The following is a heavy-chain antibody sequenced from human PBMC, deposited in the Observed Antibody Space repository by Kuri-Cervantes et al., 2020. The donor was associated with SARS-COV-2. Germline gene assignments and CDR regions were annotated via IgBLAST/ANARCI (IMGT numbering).Heavy chain of an antibody. J-gene: IGHJ4*02. D-gene: IGHD3-22*01. CDR2: ISYDGSNN. V-gene: IGHV3-30-3*01. CDR3: ARGDYYDSSGYYLHYFDY. CDR1: GFTFSSYA. Sequence: GESMKISCAASGFTFSSYAMRWVRRAPGKGLEWVAVISYDGSNNYYADSVKGRFTNSRDNSKNTLYLQMNSLRAEDTAVYYCARGDYYDSSGYYLHYFDYWGQGTLVTVSS.